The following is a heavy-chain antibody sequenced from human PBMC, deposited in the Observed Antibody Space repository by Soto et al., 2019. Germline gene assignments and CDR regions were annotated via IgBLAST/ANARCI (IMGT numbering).Heavy chain of an antibody. Sequence: SETLSLTCAVYCGSFSGYYWSWIRQPPGEGLEWVGEINHSGSTNYNPSLKSRVTISVDTSRNQFSLKLSSVTAADTAVYYCARYDEGHYYGMDVWGQGTTVTVSS. CDR3: ARYDEGHYYGMDV. J-gene: IGHJ6*02. D-gene: IGHD3-3*01. CDR2: INHSGST. V-gene: IGHV4-34*01. CDR1: CGSFSGYY.